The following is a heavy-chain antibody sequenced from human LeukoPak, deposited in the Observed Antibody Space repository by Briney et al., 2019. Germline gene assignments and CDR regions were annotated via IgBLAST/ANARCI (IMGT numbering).Heavy chain of an antibody. Sequence: GESLKISCKGSGYSFTSYWIGWARQMPGKGLEWMGIIYPGDSDTRYSPSFQGQVTISADKSISTAYLQWSSLKASDTAMYYCARRREYSSSSGNWFDPWGQGTLVTVSS. D-gene: IGHD6-6*01. CDR1: GYSFTSYW. CDR2: IYPGDSDT. CDR3: ARRREYSSSSGNWFDP. J-gene: IGHJ5*02. V-gene: IGHV5-51*01.